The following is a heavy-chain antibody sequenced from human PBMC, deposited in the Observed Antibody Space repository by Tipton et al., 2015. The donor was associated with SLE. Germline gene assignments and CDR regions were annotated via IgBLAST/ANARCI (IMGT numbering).Heavy chain of an antibody. V-gene: IGHV3-15*04. Sequence: SLRLSCEASGFTFTDASMNWVRQALGKGLEWVGRIETKADGGTTDYAAPVKGRFTISRDDSKSIVYLQKNSLKTEDTAVYYCTRGDYGPGPWGQGTLVTVSS. CDR1: GFTFTDAS. J-gene: IGHJ5*02. CDR2: IETKADGGTT. D-gene: IGHD3-16*01. CDR3: TRGDYGPGP.